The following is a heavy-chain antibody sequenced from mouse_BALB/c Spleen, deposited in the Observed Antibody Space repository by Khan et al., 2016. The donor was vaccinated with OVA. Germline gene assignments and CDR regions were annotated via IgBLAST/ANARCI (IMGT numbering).Heavy chain of an antibody. CDR2: IIPSDGRA. CDR1: GYTFTSYW. J-gene: IGHJ3*01. D-gene: IGHD2-10*02. CDR3: ARGEYGSLAY. Sequence: QVQLKQSGAELVKPGASVKLSCKASGYTFTSYWMYWVKQRPGQGLEWIGYIIPSDGRAHYNENFKTKATLTVHKSSSTAYMQLSSLTSEDSAVYYCARGEYGSLAYWGQGTLVTVSA. V-gene: IGHV1S81*02.